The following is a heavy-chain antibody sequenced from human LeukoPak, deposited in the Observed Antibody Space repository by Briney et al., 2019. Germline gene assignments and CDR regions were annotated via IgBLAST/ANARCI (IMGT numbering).Heavy chain of an antibody. CDR3: ARGFGVVAATISYLYYYMDV. J-gene: IGHJ6*03. D-gene: IGHD2-15*01. CDR1: GYNFNGFA. CDR2: ISASSGNT. Sequence: ASVKVSCKASGYNFNGFAVSWVRQAPGQGLEWMGWISASSGNTKLAQRPQGRVTMTTDTSTSTAYMELRSLRSDDTAVYYCARGFGVVAATISYLYYYMDVWGKGTTVTVSS. V-gene: IGHV1-18*01.